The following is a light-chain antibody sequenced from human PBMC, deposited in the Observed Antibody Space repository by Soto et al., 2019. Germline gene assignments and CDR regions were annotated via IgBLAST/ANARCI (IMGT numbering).Light chain of an antibody. CDR2: LNSDGSH. V-gene: IGLV4-69*01. Sequence: VLTQSPSASASLGASVKLTCTLSSGHSSYAIAWHQQQPEKGPRYLMKLNSDGSHSKGDGIPDRFSGSSSGAERYLTISSLQSEDEADYYCQTWGTGIGVFGGGTKRTVL. CDR1: SGHSSYA. CDR3: QTWGTGIGV. J-gene: IGLJ3*02.